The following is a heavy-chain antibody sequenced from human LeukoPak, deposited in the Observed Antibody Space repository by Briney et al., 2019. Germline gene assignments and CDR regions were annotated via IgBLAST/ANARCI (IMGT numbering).Heavy chain of an antibody. CDR3: AGAENYDRTGYYANYYSDC. J-gene: IGHJ4*02. D-gene: IGHD3-22*01. CDR2: IIPIFGTA. CDR1: GGTFSSYA. Sequence: SVKVSCKASGGTFSSYAISWVRQAPGQGLEWMGRIIPIFGTANYAQKFQGRVTITTDESTSTAYMELSSLRSEDTAVYLCAGAENYDRTGYYANYYSDCWGQGTLVTVSS. V-gene: IGHV1-69*05.